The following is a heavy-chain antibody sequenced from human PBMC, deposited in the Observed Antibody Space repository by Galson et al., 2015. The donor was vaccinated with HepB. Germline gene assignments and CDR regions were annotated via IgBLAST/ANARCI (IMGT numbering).Heavy chain of an antibody. CDR2: ISSNGGST. V-gene: IGHV3-64D*06. D-gene: IGHD2-2*01. CDR1: GFTFSSYA. CDR3: VKVALPGIVVVPAAIREV. Sequence: SLRLSCAASGFTFSSYAMHWVRQAPGKGLEYVSAISSNGGSTYYADSVKGRFTISRDNSKNTLYLQMSSLRAEDTAVYYCVKVALPGIVVVPAAIREVWGQGTLVTVSS. J-gene: IGHJ4*02.